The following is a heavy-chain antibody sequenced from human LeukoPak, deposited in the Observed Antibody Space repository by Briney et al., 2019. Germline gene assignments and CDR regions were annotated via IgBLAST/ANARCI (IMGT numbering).Heavy chain of an antibody. CDR1: GYTFNAFN. CDR2: INTNTGNP. J-gene: IGHJ3*02. D-gene: IGHD3-10*01. Sequence: SVKVSCKASGYTFNAFNIHWVRQAPGQGLEWMGWINTNTGNPTYAQGFTGRFVFSLDTSVSTAYLQTSSLKAEDTAVYYCARDQTVLLWFGSDAFDIWGQGTMVTVSS. V-gene: IGHV7-4-1*02. CDR3: ARDQTVLLWFGSDAFDI.